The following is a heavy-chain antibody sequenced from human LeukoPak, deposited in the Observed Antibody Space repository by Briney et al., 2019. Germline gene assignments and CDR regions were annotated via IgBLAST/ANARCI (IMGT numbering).Heavy chain of an antibody. CDR3: ARDSGYNAFDY. CDR2: IKEDGGVT. D-gene: IGHD5-12*01. J-gene: IGHJ4*02. CDR1: GFTFRSSW. Sequence: PGGSLRLSCTASGFTFRSSWMAGIRQAPGKGLEWLANIKEDGGVTNYVDSVKGRFTISRDNAKNSLPLQMNSLRDEDTALYYCARDSGYNAFDYWGQGTLVTVSS. V-gene: IGHV3-7*05.